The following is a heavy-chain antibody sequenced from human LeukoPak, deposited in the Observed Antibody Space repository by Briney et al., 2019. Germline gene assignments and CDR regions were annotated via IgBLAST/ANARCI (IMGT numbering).Heavy chain of an antibody. J-gene: IGHJ5*02. CDR2: IYYSGST. V-gene: IGHV4-59*01. Sequence: PSETLSLTCTVSGGSISSYYWSWIRQPPGKGLEWLGYIYYSGSTNYNPSLKSRVTISVDTSKNQFSLKLSSVTAADTAVYYCARDYYDSSGYYYGGINWFDPWGQGTLVTVSS. CDR1: GGSISSYY. CDR3: ARDYYDSSGYYYGGINWFDP. D-gene: IGHD3-22*01.